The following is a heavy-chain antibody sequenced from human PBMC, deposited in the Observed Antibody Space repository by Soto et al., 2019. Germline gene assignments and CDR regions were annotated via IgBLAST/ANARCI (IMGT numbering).Heavy chain of an antibody. D-gene: IGHD1-26*01. CDR3: ARESGGVGATSYYYYYGMDV. Sequence: PGGSLRLSCAASGFTFSSYSMNWVRQAPGKGLEWVSYISSSSSTIYYADSVKGRFTISRDNAKNSLYLQMNSLRAKDTAVYYCARESGGVGATSYYYYYGMDVWGQGTTVTVSS. CDR1: GFTFSSYS. J-gene: IGHJ6*02. V-gene: IGHV3-48*01. CDR2: ISSSSSTI.